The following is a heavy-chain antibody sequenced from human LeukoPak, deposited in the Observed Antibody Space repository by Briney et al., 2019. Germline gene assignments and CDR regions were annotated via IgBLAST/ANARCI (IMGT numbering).Heavy chain of an antibody. CDR1: GYTFTGYY. CDR3: ATVEQQLVFLGAFDI. Sequence: GASVKVSCKASGYTFTGYYMHWVRQAPGQGLEWMGWINPNSGGTNYAQKFQGRVTMTRDMSISTAYMELSRLRSDDTAVYYCATVEQQLVFLGAFDIWGQGTMVTVSS. D-gene: IGHD6-13*01. V-gene: IGHV1-2*02. J-gene: IGHJ3*02. CDR2: INPNSGGT.